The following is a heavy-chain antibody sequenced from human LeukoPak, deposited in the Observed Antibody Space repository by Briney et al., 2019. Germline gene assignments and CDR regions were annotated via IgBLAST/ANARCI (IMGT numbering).Heavy chain of an antibody. CDR1: GYTFTSYD. J-gene: IGHJ4*02. CDR2: MNPNSGNT. CDR3: ARSANYYESSGPTIDY. V-gene: IGHV1-8*03. Sequence: GASVKVSCKASGYTFTSYDINWVRQATGQGLEWMGWMNPNSGNTGYAQKFQGRVTITRNTSISTAYMELSSLRSEDTAVYYCARSANYYESSGPTIDYWGQGTLVTVSS. D-gene: IGHD3-22*01.